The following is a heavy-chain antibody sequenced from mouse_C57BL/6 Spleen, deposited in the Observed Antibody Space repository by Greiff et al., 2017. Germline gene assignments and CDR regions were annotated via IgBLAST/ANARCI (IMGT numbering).Heavy chain of an antibody. V-gene: IGHV1-59*01. Sequence: QVQLQQPGAELVRPGTSVKLSCKASGYTFTSYWMHWVKQRPGQGLEWIGVIDPSDSYTNYNQKFKGKATLTVDTSSSTAYMQLSSLTSEDSAVYYCGGGNYVGAYWGQGTLVTVSA. CDR2: IDPSDSYT. CDR3: GGGNYVGAY. D-gene: IGHD2-1*01. CDR1: GYTFTSYW. J-gene: IGHJ3*01.